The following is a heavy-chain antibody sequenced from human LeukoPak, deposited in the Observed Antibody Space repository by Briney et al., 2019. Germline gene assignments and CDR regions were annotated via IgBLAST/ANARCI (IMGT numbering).Heavy chain of an antibody. V-gene: IGHV3-21*06. CDR2: ISSSSSYI. CDR1: GFTFSSYS. CDR3: ARGTWLNKLFDY. D-gene: IGHD1/OR15-1a*01. J-gene: IGHJ4*02. Sequence: GGSLRLSCAASGFTFSSYSMNWVRQAPGKGLEWVSSISSSSSYIYYADSVKGRFTISRDNSQNTVYLQMNSLRAEDTAVYYCARGTWLNKLFDYWGQGTQVTVSS.